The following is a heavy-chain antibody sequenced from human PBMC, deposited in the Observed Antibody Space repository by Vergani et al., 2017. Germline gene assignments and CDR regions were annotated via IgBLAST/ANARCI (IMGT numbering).Heavy chain of an antibody. CDR2: IDSDGSST. V-gene: IGHV3-74*03. CDR3: ARDRYYLGSGSYPYFYYYGLDV. Sequence: EVRLVESGGGLVQPGGSLRLSCAASGFSFNTYWMHWVRQAPGKGLVWVSRIDSDGSSTTYADSVRGRFTISRDNAKNMLYLHMNSLRDEDTALYYCARDRYYLGSGSYPYFYYYGLDVWGQGTAVTVSS. CDR1: GFSFNTYW. J-gene: IGHJ6*02. D-gene: IGHD3-10*01.